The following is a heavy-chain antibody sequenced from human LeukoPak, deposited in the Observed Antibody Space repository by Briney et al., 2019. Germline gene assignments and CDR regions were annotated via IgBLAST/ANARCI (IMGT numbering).Heavy chain of an antibody. CDR1: GFPFSSYT. J-gene: IGHJ1*01. D-gene: IGHD6-19*01. CDR2: ISGSSPAT. Sequence: PGGSLKLSCAASGFPFSSYTLSWVRQAPGKGLEWVSAISGSSPATYYSGSVKGRFTISRDNSKNTLYLQMNSLRAEDTAVYYCAKDPGRYSSGWWGYFQHWGQGTLVTVSS. V-gene: IGHV3-23*01. CDR3: AKDPGRYSSGWWGYFQH.